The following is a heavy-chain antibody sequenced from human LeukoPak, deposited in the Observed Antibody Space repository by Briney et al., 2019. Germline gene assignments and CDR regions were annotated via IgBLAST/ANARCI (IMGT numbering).Heavy chain of an antibody. CDR2: ISGSGGST. J-gene: IGHJ4*02. CDR1: GFTFSSYA. CDR3: AKDTGIAVAGTSVARRDTWLSFPDY. V-gene: IGHV3-23*01. Sequence: GGSLRLSCAASGFTFSSYAMSWVRQATGKGLEWVSAISGSGGSTYYADSVKGRFTISRDNSKNTLYLQMNSLRAEDTAVYYCAKDTGIAVAGTSVARRDTWLSFPDYWGQGTLVTVSS. D-gene: IGHD6-19*01.